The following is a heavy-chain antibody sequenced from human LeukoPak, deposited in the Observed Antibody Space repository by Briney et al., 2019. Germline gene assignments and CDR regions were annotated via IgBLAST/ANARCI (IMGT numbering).Heavy chain of an antibody. Sequence: GGSLRLSCAASGFTFSSYGMHWVRQAPGKGLEWVAFIRYDGSNKYYADSVKGRFTISRDNSKNTLYLQMNSLRAEDTAVYYCAKDLTPTYYYGSGSYYNGGLFYDYWGQGTLVTVSS. V-gene: IGHV3-30*02. CDR2: IRYDGSNK. J-gene: IGHJ4*02. D-gene: IGHD3-10*01. CDR3: AKDLTPTYYYGSGSYYNGGLFYDY. CDR1: GFTFSSYG.